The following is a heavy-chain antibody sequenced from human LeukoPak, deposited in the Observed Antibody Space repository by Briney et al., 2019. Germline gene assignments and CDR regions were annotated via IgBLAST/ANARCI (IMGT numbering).Heavy chain of an antibody. CDR1: GGSISSGGHY. J-gene: IGHJ5*02. Sequence: PSETLSLTCTVSGGSISSGGHYWTWIRQHPGTGLEWIGYVYYSGSTYYNPTLKSRATISIDPSKNQFSLRLSSVTAADTAVYYCARVHYYDSCADRWGQGTLVTVSS. V-gene: IGHV4-31*03. CDR2: VYYSGST. CDR3: ARVHYYDSCADR. D-gene: IGHD3-22*01.